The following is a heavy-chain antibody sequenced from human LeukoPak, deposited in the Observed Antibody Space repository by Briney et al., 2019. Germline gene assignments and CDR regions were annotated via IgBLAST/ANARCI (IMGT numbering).Heavy chain of an antibody. Sequence: ASVKVSCKASGYTFISYYMYWVRQAPGHGLEWMGFINPSAGNTAYAQKFQGRVTMTRDTSTSTVYMDLTSLRSDDTAVYYCARGKYGDWYFDYWGQGSLVTISS. V-gene: IGHV1-46*01. J-gene: IGHJ4*01. CDR2: INPSAGNT. D-gene: IGHD4-17*01. CDR1: GYTFISYY. CDR3: ARGKYGDWYFDY.